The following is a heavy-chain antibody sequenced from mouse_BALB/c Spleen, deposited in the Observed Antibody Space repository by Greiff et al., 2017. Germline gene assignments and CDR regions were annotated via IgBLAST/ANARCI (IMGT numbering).Heavy chain of an antibody. CDR2: ISSGGGST. Sequence: EVKVEESGGGLVKPGGSLKLSCAASGFAFSSYDMSWVRQTPEKRLEWVAYISSGGGSTYYPDTVKGRFTISRDNAKNTLYLQMSSLKSEDTAMYYCARHSGTTGMDYWGQGTSVTVSS. J-gene: IGHJ4*01. D-gene: IGHD1-1*01. CDR1: GFAFSSYD. CDR3: ARHSGTTGMDY. V-gene: IGHV5-12-1*01.